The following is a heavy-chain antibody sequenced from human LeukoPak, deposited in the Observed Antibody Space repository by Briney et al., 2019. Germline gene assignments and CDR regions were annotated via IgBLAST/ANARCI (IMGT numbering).Heavy chain of an antibody. D-gene: IGHD3-3*01. CDR1: GFTFSSYS. CDR3: ARTSARDYDFWSGYTNWLDP. Sequence: GGSLRLPCAASGFTFSSYSMNWVRQAPGKGLEWVSFISSSSTYIYYADSVKGRFTISRDNARNSLYLQMNSLRAEDTAVYYCARTSARDYDFWSGYTNWLDPWGQGTLVTVSS. CDR2: ISSSSTYI. J-gene: IGHJ5*02. V-gene: IGHV3-21*01.